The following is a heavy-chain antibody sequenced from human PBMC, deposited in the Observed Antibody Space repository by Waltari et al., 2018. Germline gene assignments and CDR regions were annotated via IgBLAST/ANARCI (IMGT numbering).Heavy chain of an antibody. Sequence: QVQLQQWGAGLLKPSETLSLTCAVYGGSFSGYYWSWIRQPPGKGLEWLGEINHSGSTNYNPSLKSRVTISVDTSKNQFSLKLSSVTAADTAVYYCARGLEMATIWAAAGPPPPDAFDIWGQGTMVTVSS. CDR3: ARGLEMATIWAAAGPPPPDAFDI. D-gene: IGHD5-12*01. V-gene: IGHV4-34*01. J-gene: IGHJ3*02. CDR2: INHSGST. CDR1: GGSFSGYY.